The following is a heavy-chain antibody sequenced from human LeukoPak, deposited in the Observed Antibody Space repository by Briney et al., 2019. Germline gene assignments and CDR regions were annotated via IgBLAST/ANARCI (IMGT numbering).Heavy chain of an antibody. J-gene: IGHJ5*02. CDR3: ARVEQGYCSSTSCLNWFDP. V-gene: IGHV4-61*01. CDR1: GGSVSSGSYY. CDR2: IYYSGST. Sequence: SETLSLTCTVSGGSVSSGSYYWSWIRQPPGKGREWFGYIYYSGSTNYNPSLKSRVTISVDTSKNQFSLKLSSVTAADTAVYYCARVEQGYCSSTSCLNWFDPWGQGTLVTVSS. D-gene: IGHD2-2*01.